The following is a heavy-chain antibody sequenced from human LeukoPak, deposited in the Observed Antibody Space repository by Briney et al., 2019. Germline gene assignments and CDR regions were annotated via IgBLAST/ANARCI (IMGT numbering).Heavy chain of an antibody. CDR2: IYYSGTT. D-gene: IGHD7-27*01. J-gene: IGHJ4*02. CDR3: ARGSTGDKSNN. V-gene: IGHV4-31*03. Sequence: SETLSLTCTVSGGSITSGGYCWSWIRQLPGKGLEWIGYIYYSGTTSYNPSLKSRLTISLDTSENQFSLKLSSVTAADTAVYYCARGSTGDKSNNWGQGTLVTVSS. CDR1: GGSITSGGYC.